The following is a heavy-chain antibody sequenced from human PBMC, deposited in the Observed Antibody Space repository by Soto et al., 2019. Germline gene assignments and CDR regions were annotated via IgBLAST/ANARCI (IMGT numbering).Heavy chain of an antibody. CDR2: IIPILGIA. CDR3: ARDMGYCSSTSCPIDY. Sequence: SVKVSCKASGGTFSSYTISWVRQAPGQGLEWMGRIIPILGIANYAQKFQGRVTITADKSTSTAYMELSSLRSEDTAVYYCARDMGYCSSTSCPIDYWGQGTLVTVSS. CDR1: GGTFSSYT. V-gene: IGHV1-69*04. D-gene: IGHD2-2*01. J-gene: IGHJ4*02.